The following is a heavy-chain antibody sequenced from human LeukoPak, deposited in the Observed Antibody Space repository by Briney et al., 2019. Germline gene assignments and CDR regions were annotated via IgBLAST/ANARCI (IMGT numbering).Heavy chain of an antibody. Sequence: GASVKVSCKASGYPFSGYYIHWVRQAPGQGLEWMAWINPNSGGTNYLQKFQGRVTMTRDTSISTAYMELSRLRSDDTAVYYCARDFSGSYPLDYWGQGTLVTVSS. J-gene: IGHJ4*02. CDR3: ARDFSGSYPLDY. D-gene: IGHD3-10*01. CDR1: GYPFSGYY. CDR2: INPNSGGT. V-gene: IGHV1-2*02.